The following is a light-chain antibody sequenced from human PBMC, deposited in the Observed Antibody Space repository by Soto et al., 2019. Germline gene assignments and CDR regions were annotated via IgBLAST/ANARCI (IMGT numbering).Light chain of an antibody. J-gene: IGLJ1*01. CDR3: AAWDGSLNGYV. V-gene: IGLV1-44*01. CDR2: SNN. Sequence: QSVLTQPPSASGAPGQGVTISCSGSSSNIGSNSVNWYQQLPGTAPKLLIYSNNQRPSGVPDRFSGSKSGTSASLAISGLQSEDEAHYYCAAWDGSLNGYVFGTGTKVTVL. CDR1: SSNIGSNS.